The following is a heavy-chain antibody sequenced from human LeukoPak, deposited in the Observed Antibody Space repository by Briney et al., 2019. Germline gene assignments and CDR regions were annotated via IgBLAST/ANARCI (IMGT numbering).Heavy chain of an antibody. Sequence: SETLSLTCTVSGGSMSSYYWSWIRQPPGKGLEWIGYMYYSGNSNYNPSLTSRVTISVDTSNNQFSLNVRSVTAADTAVYYCARAGVAGSPPVWGQGTMVTVSS. D-gene: IGHD6-19*01. J-gene: IGHJ3*01. CDR3: ARAGVAGSPPV. CDR2: MYYSGNS. V-gene: IGHV4-59*12. CDR1: GGSMSSYY.